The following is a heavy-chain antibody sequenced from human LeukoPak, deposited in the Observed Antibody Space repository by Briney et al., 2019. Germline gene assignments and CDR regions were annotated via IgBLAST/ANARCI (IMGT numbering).Heavy chain of an antibody. CDR2: ISSSGISI. V-gene: IGHV3-48*03. J-gene: IGHJ4*02. Sequence: GGSLRLSCTASGFTFSSYEMNWVRQAPGKGLEWISYISSSGISIYYADSVRGRFTISRDNDKNSLYLQMNNLRAEDTAVYFCARGGSDYSRSWYKYWGQGTLVTVSS. CDR3: ARGGSDYSRSWYKY. CDR1: GFTFSSYE. D-gene: IGHD6-13*01.